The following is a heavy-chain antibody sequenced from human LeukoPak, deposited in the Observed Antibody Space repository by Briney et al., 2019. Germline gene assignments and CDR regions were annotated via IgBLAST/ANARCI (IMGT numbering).Heavy chain of an antibody. J-gene: IGHJ3*02. Sequence: GGSLRLSCAASGFTFSSYSMNWVRQAPGKGLEWVSYISSSSSTIYYADSVKGRFTISRDNAKNSLYLQMNSLRAEDTAVYYCARAWSGPDEDIVVVVAARPIDAFDIWGQGTMVTVSS. CDR3: ARAWSGPDEDIVVVVAARPIDAFDI. D-gene: IGHD2-15*01. V-gene: IGHV3-48*04. CDR2: ISSSSSTI. CDR1: GFTFSSYS.